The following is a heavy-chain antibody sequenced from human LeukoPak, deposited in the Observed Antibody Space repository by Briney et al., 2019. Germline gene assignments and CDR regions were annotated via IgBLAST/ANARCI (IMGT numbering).Heavy chain of an antibody. V-gene: IGHV4-59*01. CDR3: ARDHYYDSSGPNYYMDV. Sequence: SETLSLTCTESGGSISSYYWSWIRQPPGKGLEWIGYIYYSGSTNYNPSLKSRVTISVDTSKNQFSLKLSSVTAADTAVYYCARDHYYDSSGPNYYMDVWGKGTTVTVSS. CDR2: IYYSGST. D-gene: IGHD3-22*01. CDR1: GGSISSYY. J-gene: IGHJ6*03.